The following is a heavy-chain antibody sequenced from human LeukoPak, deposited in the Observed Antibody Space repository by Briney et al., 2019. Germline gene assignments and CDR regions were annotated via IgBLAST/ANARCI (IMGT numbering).Heavy chain of an antibody. V-gene: IGHV3-23*01. Sequence: GGSLRLSCTASGFTFSNFAMSWVRQAPGKGLDWVSAISPTSGTTFYADSVKGRFTISRDNAKNALYLQMNSLRAEDTAVYYCARVTVSRGFDYWGQGTLVPVSS. CDR2: ISPTSGTT. D-gene: IGHD2-8*01. CDR3: ARVTVSRGFDY. J-gene: IGHJ4*02. CDR1: GFTFSNFA.